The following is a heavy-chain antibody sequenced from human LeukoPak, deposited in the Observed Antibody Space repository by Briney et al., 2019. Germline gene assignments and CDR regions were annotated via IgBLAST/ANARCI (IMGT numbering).Heavy chain of an antibody. CDR2: INPNSGGT. V-gene: IGHV1-2*02. CDR1: GYTFTGYY. CDR3: ARALQAPTTIFGVVITYYYYGMDV. J-gene: IGHJ6*02. D-gene: IGHD3-3*01. Sequence: ASVKVSCKASGYTFTGYYMHWVRQAPGQGLEWMGWINPNSGGTNYAQKFQGRVTMTRDTSISTAYMELSRLRSDDTAVYYCARALQAPTTIFGVVITYYYYGMDVWGQGTTVTVSS.